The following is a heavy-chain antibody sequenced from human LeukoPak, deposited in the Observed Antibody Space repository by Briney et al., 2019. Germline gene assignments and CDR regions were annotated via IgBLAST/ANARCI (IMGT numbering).Heavy chain of an antibody. J-gene: IGHJ6*02. CDR2: INPSGGST. CDR3: ARDRASGSYQVSFCYDLDV. V-gene: IGHV1-46*01. Sequence: ASVKVSCKASGYTFTSYYIHWVRQAPGQGLGWMGVINPSGGSTTYAQNFQGRVTMTTDTSTSTVYMELSSLRSEDTAVYYCARDRASGSYQVSFCYDLDVWGLGTTVTVSS. CDR1: GYTFTSYY. D-gene: IGHD3-10*01.